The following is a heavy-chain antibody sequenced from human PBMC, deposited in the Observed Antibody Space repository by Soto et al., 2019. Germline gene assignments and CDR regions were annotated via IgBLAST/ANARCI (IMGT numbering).Heavy chain of an antibody. Sequence: SETLSLTCTVSGGSISSYYWSWIRQPPGKGLEWIGYIYYSGSTNYNPSLKSRVTISVDTSKNQFSLKLSSVTAADTAVYYCGRENRWRAVLGWFDPWGQGTLVTVSS. V-gene: IGHV4-59*01. J-gene: IGHJ5*02. D-gene: IGHD2-8*02. CDR1: GGSISSYY. CDR3: GRENRWRAVLGWFDP. CDR2: IYYSGST.